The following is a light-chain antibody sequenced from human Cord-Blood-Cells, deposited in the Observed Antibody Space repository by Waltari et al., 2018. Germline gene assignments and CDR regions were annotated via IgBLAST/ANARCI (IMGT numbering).Light chain of an antibody. CDR3: NSRDGSGWV. CDR2: GKN. V-gene: IGLV3-19*01. Sequence: SSELTQDPAVSVALGQTVRITWQGDSLRSYYASWYQQKPGQAPVLVIYGKNNRPSRIPDRCAGSSAANTASLTIGGAQGEDEADYNCNSRDGSGWVFGGGTKLTGL. CDR1: SLRSYY. J-gene: IGLJ3*02.